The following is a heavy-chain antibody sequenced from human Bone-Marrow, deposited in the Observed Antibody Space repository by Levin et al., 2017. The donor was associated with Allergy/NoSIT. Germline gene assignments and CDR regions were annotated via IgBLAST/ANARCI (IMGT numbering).Heavy chain of an antibody. CDR2: IGSSGINM. CDR3: AREGGNQYDDSFLGV. V-gene: IGHV3-48*03. Sequence: TGGSLRLSCAASGFTLSRSEMNWVRQAPGKGLEWVSYIGSSGINMFYTDSVKGRFTISRDNANNSLYLQMSSLRAEDTATYYCAREGGNQYDDSFLGVWGKGTTVTVSS. CDR1: GFTLSRSE. D-gene: IGHD4-17*01. J-gene: IGHJ6*04.